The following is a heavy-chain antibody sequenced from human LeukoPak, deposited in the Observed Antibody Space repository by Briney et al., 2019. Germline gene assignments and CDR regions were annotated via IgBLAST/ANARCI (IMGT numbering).Heavy chain of an antibody. CDR3: AKDSRYSSRWREFYNYYYGMDV. CDR1: GFTFSSYW. J-gene: IGHJ6*02. CDR2: INSDGSST. Sequence: PGRSLRLSCAASGFTFSSYWMHWVRQAPGKGLVWVSRINSDGSSTSYADSVKGRFTISRDNAKNKLYLQMNSLRAEDTAVYYCAKDSRYSSRWREFYNYYYGMDVWGQGTTVTVSS. V-gene: IGHV3-74*01. D-gene: IGHD6-13*01.